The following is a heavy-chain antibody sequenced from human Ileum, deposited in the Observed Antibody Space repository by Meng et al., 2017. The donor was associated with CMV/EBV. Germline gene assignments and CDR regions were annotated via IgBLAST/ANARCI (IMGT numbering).Heavy chain of an antibody. J-gene: IGHJ6*02. V-gene: IGHV3-23*03. Sequence: GGSLRLSCAASGFRFSSNAMSWVRQAPGKGLEWVSVIYADDTRTYYADSVKGRFTISRDYSKSTLFLQMNSLRVEDTAVYYCAKGNTAMVTNYYYYSGMDVWGQGTTVTVSS. CDR2: IYADDTRT. CDR1: GFRFSSNA. D-gene: IGHD5-18*01. CDR3: AKGNTAMVTNYYYYSGMDV.